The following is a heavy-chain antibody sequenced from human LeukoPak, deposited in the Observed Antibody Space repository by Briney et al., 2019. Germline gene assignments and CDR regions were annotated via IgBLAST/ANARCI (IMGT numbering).Heavy chain of an antibody. CDR1: GFTFSSYA. J-gene: IGHJ6*02. D-gene: IGHD2-8*01. CDR2: ISGSGGST. Sequence: GGSLRLSCAASGFTFSSYAMSWVRQAPGKGLEWVSTISGSGGSTYYADSVKGRFTVSRDNAKRSLYLQIESLRDDDTAVYHCALGTINKDFYFGMDVWGQGTTVTVSS. CDR3: ALGTINKDFYFGMDV. V-gene: IGHV3-23*01.